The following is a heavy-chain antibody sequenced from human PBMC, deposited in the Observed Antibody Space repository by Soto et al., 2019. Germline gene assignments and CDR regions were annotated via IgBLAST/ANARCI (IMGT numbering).Heavy chain of an antibody. Sequence: PSETLSLTCTVSGGSISSYYWSWIRQPPGKGLEWIGYIYYSGSTNYNPSLKSRVTISVDTSKNQFSLKLSSVTAADTAVYYCARNYYGDYPLYYYYGMDVWGQGTTVTVPS. CDR1: GGSISSYY. J-gene: IGHJ6*02. CDR3: ARNYYGDYPLYYYYGMDV. V-gene: IGHV4-59*01. CDR2: IYYSGST. D-gene: IGHD4-17*01.